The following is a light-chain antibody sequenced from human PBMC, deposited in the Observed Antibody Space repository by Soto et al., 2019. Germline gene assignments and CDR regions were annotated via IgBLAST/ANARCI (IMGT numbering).Light chain of an antibody. CDR3: QQYGSSPPIT. J-gene: IGKJ5*01. CDR1: QRISNNY. Sequence: EIVLTQSPGTLSLSPGERATLSCRASQRISNNYLAWYPQRPGQAPRLLIYGASSRANGIPERFSGSASGSDFSRTSSSLEPEDFGVYYCQQYGSSPPITSGQGTRLEIK. CDR2: GAS. V-gene: IGKV3-20*01.